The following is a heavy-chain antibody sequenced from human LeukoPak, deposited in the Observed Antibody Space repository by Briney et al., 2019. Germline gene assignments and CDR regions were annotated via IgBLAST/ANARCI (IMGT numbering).Heavy chain of an antibody. CDR2: IYPGDSDT. Sequence: NRGESLKISCKASGYSFTSYWIAWVRQVPAKGLEWMGIIYPGDSDTRYSPSFQGQVTISADKSISTAYLQWSSLKASDTAIYYCARRLPEDNSGYYDYWGQGTLVTVSS. V-gene: IGHV5-51*01. CDR3: ARRLPEDNSGYYDY. D-gene: IGHD3-22*01. J-gene: IGHJ4*02. CDR1: GYSFTSYW.